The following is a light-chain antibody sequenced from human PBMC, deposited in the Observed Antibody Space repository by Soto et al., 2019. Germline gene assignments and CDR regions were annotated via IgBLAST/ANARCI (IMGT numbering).Light chain of an antibody. V-gene: IGLV2-14*01. CDR3: SSYTSSTSLV. J-gene: IGLJ2*01. CDR1: SGDVGGYNY. Sequence: QSALTQPASVSGSPGQSITISCTGTSGDVGGYNYVSWYQQYPGKAPQVMIYDVSNRPSGVSYRFSGSKSGNTASLTISGLQAEDEADYYCSSYTSSTSLVFGGGTKVTVL. CDR2: DVS.